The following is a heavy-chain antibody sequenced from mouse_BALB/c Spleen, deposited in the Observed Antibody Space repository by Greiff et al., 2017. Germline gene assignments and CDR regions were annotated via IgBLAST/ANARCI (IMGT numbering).Heavy chain of an antibody. V-gene: IGHV3-2*02. CDR3: ARSGERGDY. J-gene: IGHJ2*01. CDR1: GYSITSDYA. CDR2: ISYSGST. Sequence: EVKLQESGPGLVKPSQSLSLTCTVTGYSITSDYAWNWIRQFPGNKLEWMGYISYSGSTSYNPSLKSRISITRDTSKNQFFLQLNSVTTEDTATYYCARSGERGDYWGQGTTLTVSS.